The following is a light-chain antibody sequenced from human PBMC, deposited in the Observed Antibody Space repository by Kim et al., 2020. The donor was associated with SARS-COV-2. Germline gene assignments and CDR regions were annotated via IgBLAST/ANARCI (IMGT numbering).Light chain of an antibody. CDR3: QSWDSSKGV. Sequence: SYELTQPPTVSVSPGQTASITCSGDNFGVKYACWYQQKPGKSPVLVIYQDSKRPSGIPELFSGSNSGHTATLTISGTQAMDEADYYCQSWDSSKGVFGTGTQVTVL. J-gene: IGLJ1*01. V-gene: IGLV3-1*01. CDR2: QDS. CDR1: NFGVKY.